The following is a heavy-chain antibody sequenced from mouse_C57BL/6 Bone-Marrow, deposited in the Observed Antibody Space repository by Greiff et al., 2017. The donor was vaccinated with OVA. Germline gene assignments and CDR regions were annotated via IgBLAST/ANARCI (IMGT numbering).Heavy chain of an antibody. J-gene: IGHJ3*01. CDR3: ATTVVATKGFAY. Sequence: ESGPGLVKPSQSLSLTCSVTGYSITSGYYWNWIRQFPGNKLEWMGYISYDGNNNYNPSLKTRISITRDTSKNQFFLKLNSVTTEDTATYYCATTVVATKGFAYWGQGTLVTVSA. CDR1: GYSITSGYY. V-gene: IGHV3-6*01. CDR2: ISYDGNN. D-gene: IGHD1-1*01.